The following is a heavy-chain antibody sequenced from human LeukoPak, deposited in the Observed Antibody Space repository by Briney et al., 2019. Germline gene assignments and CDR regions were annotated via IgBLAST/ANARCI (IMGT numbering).Heavy chain of an antibody. CDR1: GFTFSSYA. Sequence: GSLRLSCAASGFTFSSYAMRWVRQAPGKGLEWVSTISGGGDSTYYADSVKGRFTISRDNSKNTLYLQMNSLRAEDTAVYYCAKAVAGNGPFDYWGQGTLVTVSS. V-gene: IGHV3-23*01. D-gene: IGHD6-19*01. CDR3: AKAVAGNGPFDY. CDR2: ISGGGDST. J-gene: IGHJ4*02.